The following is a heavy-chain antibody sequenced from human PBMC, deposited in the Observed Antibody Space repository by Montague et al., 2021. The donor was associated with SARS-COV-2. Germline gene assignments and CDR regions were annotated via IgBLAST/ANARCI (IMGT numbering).Heavy chain of an antibody. V-gene: IGHV3-21*01. D-gene: IGHD1-26*01. Sequence: SLILSCAASGFTFKSYTMTWVRQAPVNVLERVSSISSSSSYISYXXLLKGRFTISRDNAKNSLYLQMNSLRAEDTAVYYCARDGIYYHYGMDVWGQGTTVNVSS. CDR2: ISSSSSYI. J-gene: IGHJ6*02. CDR3: ARDGIYYHYGMDV. CDR1: GFTFKSYT.